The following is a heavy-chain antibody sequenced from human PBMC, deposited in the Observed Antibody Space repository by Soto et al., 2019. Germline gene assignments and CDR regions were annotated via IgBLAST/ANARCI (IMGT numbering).Heavy chain of an antibody. D-gene: IGHD2-2*01. CDR2: INHSGST. J-gene: IGHJ5*02. V-gene: IGHV4-34*01. CDR1: GGSFSGYY. Sequence: PSETLSLTCAVYGGSFSGYYWSWIRQPPGKGLEWIGEINHSGSTNYNPSLKSRVTISVDTSKNQFSLKLSSVTAAGTAVYYCARGVVVVPAPPEDWFDPWGQGTLVTVSS. CDR3: ARGVVVVPAPPEDWFDP.